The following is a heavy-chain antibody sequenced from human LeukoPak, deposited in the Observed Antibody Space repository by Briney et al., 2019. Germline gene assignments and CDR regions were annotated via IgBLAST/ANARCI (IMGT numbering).Heavy chain of an antibody. CDR3: ARPYGSGSGSRQMSD. Sequence: EASVKVSCKASGYTFTSYDINWVRQATGQGLEWMGWMNPNSGNTGYAQQFQGRVTMTSNTSISTAYMELSGLRSEDTAVYYCARPYGSGSGSRQMSDWGQGTLVTVSS. D-gene: IGHD3-10*01. J-gene: IGHJ4*02. CDR2: MNPNSGNT. V-gene: IGHV1-8*01. CDR1: GYTFTSYD.